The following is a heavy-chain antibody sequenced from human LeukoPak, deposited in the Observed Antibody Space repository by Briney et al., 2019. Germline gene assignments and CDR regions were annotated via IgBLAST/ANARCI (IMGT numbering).Heavy chain of an antibody. D-gene: IGHD3-10*01. CDR1: GGSISSYY. CDR2: IYSSGST. J-gene: IGHJ6*03. V-gene: IGHV4-4*07. CDR3: ARDATYDSGENYYFYMGV. Sequence: PSETLSLSCTVSGGSISSYYWSWIRQPAGKGLEWIGRIYSSGSTYYNLSLKSRVTMSVDTSKNQFSLKLNSVTAADTAVYYCARDATYDSGENYYFYMGVWGIGTTVTISS.